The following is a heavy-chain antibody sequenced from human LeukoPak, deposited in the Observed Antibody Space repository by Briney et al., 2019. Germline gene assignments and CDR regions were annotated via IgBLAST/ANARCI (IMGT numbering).Heavy chain of an antibody. CDR3: ARQEVGDLEWPY. CDR2: IYYSGST. J-gene: IGHJ4*02. CDR1: GGSISSSSYY. V-gene: IGHV4-39*01. D-gene: IGHD3-3*01. Sequence: SETLSLTCTVSGGSISSSSYYWGWIRQPPGKGLEWIGSIYYSGSTYYNPSLKSRVTISVDTSKNQFSLKLSSVTAADTAVYYCARQEVGDLEWPYWGQETLVTVSS.